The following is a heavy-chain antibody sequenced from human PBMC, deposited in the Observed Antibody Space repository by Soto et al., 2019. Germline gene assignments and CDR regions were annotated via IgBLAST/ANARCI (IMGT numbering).Heavy chain of an antibody. CDR3: ARGREIFGAVTPFEY. Sequence: SETLSLTCAVYGAPFSGYYWTWIRQPPGKGLEWIGEINHTGSTKYNPSLKSRVTISLDTSKNQFSLSLRSVTAADTAVYYCARGREIFGAVTPFEYWGQGTQVTVSS. J-gene: IGHJ4*02. CDR2: INHTGST. CDR1: GAPFSGYY. D-gene: IGHD3-3*01. V-gene: IGHV4-34*01.